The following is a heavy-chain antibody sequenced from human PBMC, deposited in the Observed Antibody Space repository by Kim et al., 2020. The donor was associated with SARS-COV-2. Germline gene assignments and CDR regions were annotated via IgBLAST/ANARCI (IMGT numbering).Heavy chain of an antibody. CDR2: TSSSGSTI. CDR1: GFTFSDYY. V-gene: IGHV3-11*01. D-gene: IGHD6-13*01. CDR3: AGVRGAAGPFDYCYYGMDV. Sequence: GGSLRLSCAASGFTFSDYYMSWIRQAPGKGLEWVSYTSSSGSTITYADSVKGRFTISRDNAKTSLYLQMNSLRAEDTAVDYCAGVRGAAGPFDYCYYGMDVWGQGTTVTVSS. J-gene: IGHJ6*02.